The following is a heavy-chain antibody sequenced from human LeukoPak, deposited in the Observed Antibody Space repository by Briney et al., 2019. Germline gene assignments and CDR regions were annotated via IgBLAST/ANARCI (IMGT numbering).Heavy chain of an antibody. CDR2: ISYDGSNK. CDR1: GFTFSSYG. J-gene: IGHJ4*02. D-gene: IGHD6-19*01. V-gene: IGHV3-30*03. Sequence: GGSLKLSCAASGFTFSSYGMHWVRQAPGKGLEWVAVISYDGSNKYYADSVKGRLSISRDNSKNTLYLQMNTLRGEDTAVYYCAGGWYHFDYWGQGTLVTVSS. CDR3: AGGWYHFDY.